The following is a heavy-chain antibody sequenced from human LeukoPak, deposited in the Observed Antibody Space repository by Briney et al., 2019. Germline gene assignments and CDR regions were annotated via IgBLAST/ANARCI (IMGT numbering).Heavy chain of an antibody. CDR2: INPNTGGT. J-gene: IGHJ5*02. D-gene: IGHD4-17*01. V-gene: IGHV1-2*02. Sequence: ASVKVSCKASGYSFTGYYMHWVRQAPGQGLEWMGWINPNTGGTNYAQKFQGRVTMTRDTSISTAYMELSRLRSDDTAVYYCAREGGSTVTRYSWFDPWGQGTLVTASS. CDR3: AREGGSTVTRYSWFDP. CDR1: GYSFTGYY.